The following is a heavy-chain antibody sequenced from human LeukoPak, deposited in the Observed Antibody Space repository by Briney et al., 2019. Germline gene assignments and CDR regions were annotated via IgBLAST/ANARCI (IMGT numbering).Heavy chain of an antibody. CDR3: ARGYCSGGSCYEVDY. Sequence: SETPSVTCTVSSDSISSSSYYWGWIRHPPRKRLEWIGSIYYSGSTYYNPSLKSRVTISVDTSKNQFSLKLSSVTAADTAVYYCARGYCSGGSCYEVDYWGQGTLVTVSS. D-gene: IGHD2-15*01. CDR2: IYYSGST. J-gene: IGHJ4*02. CDR1: SDSISSSSYY. V-gene: IGHV4-39*01.